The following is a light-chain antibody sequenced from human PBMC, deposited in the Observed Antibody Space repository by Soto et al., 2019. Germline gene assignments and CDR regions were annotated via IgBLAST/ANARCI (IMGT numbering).Light chain of an antibody. V-gene: IGLV2-14*01. CDR1: SSDVGGYNY. CDR3: SSYTSSSTYV. CDR2: EVS. J-gene: IGLJ1*01. Sequence: QSALTQPASVSGSPGQSITIACTGTSSDVGGYNYVSWYQQHPVKAPKLMIYEVSNRPSGVSNRFSGSKSGNTASLTISGLQAEDEAEYYCSSYTSSSTYVFGTGTKLTVL.